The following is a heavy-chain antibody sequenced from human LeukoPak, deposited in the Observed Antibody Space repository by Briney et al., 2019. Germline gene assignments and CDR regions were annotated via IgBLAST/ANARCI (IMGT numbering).Heavy chain of an antibody. CDR3: ARGRTRSSGYADTDFDY. J-gene: IGHJ4*02. Sequence: GASVKVSCKASGYTFINYGFNWIRRQAPGQGVEWMGWISPFNGKTVYAQKLQARLTLTTDTSTNTAYMELRSLRSDDTAVYYCARGRTRSSGYADTDFDYWGQGTLVTVSS. D-gene: IGHD3-22*01. CDR1: GYTFINYG. CDR2: ISPFNGKT. V-gene: IGHV1-18*01.